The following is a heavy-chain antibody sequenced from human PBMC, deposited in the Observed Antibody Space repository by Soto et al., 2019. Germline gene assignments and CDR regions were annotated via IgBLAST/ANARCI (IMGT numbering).Heavy chain of an antibody. CDR1: GYSFTSYW. D-gene: IGHD2-2*01. CDR3: ARRYCSSTSCYGRSDDAFDI. V-gene: IGHV5-51*01. Sequence: GESLKISCKGSGYSFTSYWIGWVRQMPGKGLEWMGIIYPGDSDTRYSPSFQGQVTISADKSISTAYLQWSSLKASDTAMYYCARRYCSSTSCYGRSDDAFDIWGQGTMVTVS. CDR2: IYPGDSDT. J-gene: IGHJ3*02.